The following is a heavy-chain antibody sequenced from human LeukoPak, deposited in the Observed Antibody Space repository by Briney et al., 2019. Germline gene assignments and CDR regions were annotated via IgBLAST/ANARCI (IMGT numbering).Heavy chain of an antibody. V-gene: IGHV1-2*02. CDR3: ARDSYTYDSSGSGDY. D-gene: IGHD3-22*01. CDR2: INPNTGDT. J-gene: IGHJ4*02. CDR1: GYTFTGYY. Sequence: ASVKVSCKASGYTFTGYYMHWVRQAPGQGLEWMGWINPNTGDTNYAQKFQGRVTMTRDTSITTVYMELSRLRSDDTAVYYCARDSYTYDSSGSGDYWGQGTLVTVSS.